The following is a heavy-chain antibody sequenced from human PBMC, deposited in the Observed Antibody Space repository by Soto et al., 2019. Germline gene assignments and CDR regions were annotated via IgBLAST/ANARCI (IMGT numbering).Heavy chain of an antibody. D-gene: IGHD3-16*02. Sequence: ASVKVSCKASGYTFTGYYMHWVRQAPGQGLEWMGWINPNSGGTNYAQKFQGWVTMTRDTSISTAYMELSRLRSDDTAVYYCAREGYRPGPYYMDVWGKGTTVTVSS. CDR3: AREGYRPGPYYMDV. J-gene: IGHJ6*03. V-gene: IGHV1-2*04. CDR1: GYTFTGYY. CDR2: INPNSGGT.